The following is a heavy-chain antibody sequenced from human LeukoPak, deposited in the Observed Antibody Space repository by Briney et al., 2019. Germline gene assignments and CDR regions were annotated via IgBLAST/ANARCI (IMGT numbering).Heavy chain of an antibody. V-gene: IGHV3-23*01. CDR3: AKEDRSYSSGYNDY. J-gene: IGHJ4*02. Sequence: GGSLTLSCAVCGFTFSTYAMSWVRQVPGKGLEWVSVISGRGDTTYYADSVKGRFTISTDKSKNTLYLQMNSLRAEDTAVYYCAKEDRSYSSGYNDYWGKGSLVTVSS. CDR1: GFTFSTYA. CDR2: ISGRGDTT. D-gene: IGHD3-22*01.